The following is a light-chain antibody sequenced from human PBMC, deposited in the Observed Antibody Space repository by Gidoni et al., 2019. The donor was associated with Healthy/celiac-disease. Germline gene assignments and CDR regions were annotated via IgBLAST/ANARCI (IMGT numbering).Light chain of an antibody. V-gene: IGLV3-19*01. CDR2: GKN. J-gene: IGLJ2*01. CDR1: SLRSYY. CDR3: NSRDSSGNHLEV. Sequence: SSELTQDPAVSVALGKTVRITCQGDSLRSYYASWYQQKPVQAPVLVIYGKNNRPSGIPDRFSGSSSGNTASLTITGAQAEDEADYYCNSRDSSGNHLEVFGGGTKLTVL.